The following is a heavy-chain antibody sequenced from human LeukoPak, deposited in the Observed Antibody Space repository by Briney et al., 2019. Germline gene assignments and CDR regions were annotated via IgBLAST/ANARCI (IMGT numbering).Heavy chain of an antibody. D-gene: IGHD3-22*01. Sequence: GGSLRLSCAASGFTFSSYSMNWVRQAPGKGLEWVSSISSSSSYIYYADSVKGRFTISRDNAKNSLYLQMNSLRAEDTAVYYCARGRGVTMIVVDWGQGILVTVSS. CDR1: GFTFSSYS. CDR2: ISSSSSYI. J-gene: IGHJ4*02. V-gene: IGHV3-21*01. CDR3: ARGRGVTMIVVD.